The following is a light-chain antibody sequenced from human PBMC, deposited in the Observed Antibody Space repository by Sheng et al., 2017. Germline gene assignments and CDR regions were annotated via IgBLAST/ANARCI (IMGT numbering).Light chain of an antibody. V-gene: IGLV3-1*01. Sequence: SYDLTQPPSVSVSPGQTATITCSGERLGNKYVSWYQQRPGQSPLLVIYQDNKRPSGVPERFSGSNSGNTATLTVSGTQAMDEADYYCQAWDSSTAVFGGGTKLTVL. CDR2: QDN. CDR3: QAWDSSTAV. J-gene: IGLJ3*02. CDR1: RLGNKY.